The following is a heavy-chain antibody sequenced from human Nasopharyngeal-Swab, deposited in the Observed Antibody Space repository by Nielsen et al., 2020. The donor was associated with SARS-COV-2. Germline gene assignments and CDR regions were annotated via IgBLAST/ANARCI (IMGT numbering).Heavy chain of an antibody. V-gene: IGHV1-58*01. CDR1: GFTFTSAA. CDR2: IGVGSGNT. J-gene: IGHJ6*02. D-gene: IGHD6-6*01. Sequence: SVKASCKASGFTFTSAAVQWVRQARGQRLEWIGWIGVGSGNTNYAQKFQERVTITRDMSTSTAYMELSSLRSEDTAVYYCAAAKAARQGYYYYGMDVWGQGTTVTVSS. CDR3: AAAKAARQGYYYYGMDV.